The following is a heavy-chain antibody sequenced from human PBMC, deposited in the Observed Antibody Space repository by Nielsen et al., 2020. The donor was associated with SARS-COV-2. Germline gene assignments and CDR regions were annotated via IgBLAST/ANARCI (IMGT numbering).Heavy chain of an antibody. V-gene: IGHV1-2*02. J-gene: IGHJ6*02. Sequence: ASVKVSCKASGYTFINYGIIWVRQAPGQGLEWMGWINPNSAGTDYAQKFQGRVTMTRDTSISTAYMELTRLRSDDTAVYYCARARATIFGLVMSYGMDVWGQGTTVAVSS. CDR3: ARARATIFGLVMSYGMDV. CDR1: GYTFINYG. D-gene: IGHD3/OR15-3a*01. CDR2: INPNSAGT.